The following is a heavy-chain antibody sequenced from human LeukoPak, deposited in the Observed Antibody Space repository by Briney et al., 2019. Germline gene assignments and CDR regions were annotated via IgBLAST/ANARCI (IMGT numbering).Heavy chain of an antibody. Sequence: PGGSLRLSCAASGFTFDDYAMHWVRQAPGKGLEWVSGISWNSGSIGYADSVKGRFTISRDNAKNSLYLQMNSLRAEDTALYYCAKSRSSSIVSAFDIWGQGTMVTVSS. CDR1: GFTFDDYA. CDR3: AKSRSSSIVSAFDI. V-gene: IGHV3-9*01. CDR2: ISWNSGSI. D-gene: IGHD2-2*01. J-gene: IGHJ3*02.